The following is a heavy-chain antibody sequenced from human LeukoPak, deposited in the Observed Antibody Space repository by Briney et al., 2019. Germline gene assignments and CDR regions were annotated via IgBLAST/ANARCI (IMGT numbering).Heavy chain of an antibody. CDR1: GGSISSGDYY. CDR3: AREGRDGCNSEFDC. CDR2: IYYSGST. J-gene: IGHJ4*02. V-gene: IGHV4-30-4*08. Sequence: SQTLSLTCTVSGGSISSGDYYWSWIRQPPGKGLEWIGYIYYSGSTYYNPSLKSRVTISVDTSKNQFSLKLSSVTAADTAVYYCAREGRDGCNSEFDCWGEGTLVTVSS. D-gene: IGHD5-24*01.